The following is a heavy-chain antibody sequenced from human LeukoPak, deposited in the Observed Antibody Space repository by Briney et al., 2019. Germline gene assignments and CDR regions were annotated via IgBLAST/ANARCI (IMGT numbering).Heavy chain of an antibody. Sequence: GGSLRLSCAASGFTFSSYAMYWVRQAPGKGLEWVAVISYDGSNKYHADSVKGRLTISRDNSKNTLYLEMNSLRAEDTAVYYCARNTDMTTVITVIDYWGQGTLVTVSS. V-gene: IGHV3-30*04. J-gene: IGHJ4*02. D-gene: IGHD4-23*01. CDR1: GFTFSSYA. CDR3: ARNTDMTTVITVIDY. CDR2: ISYDGSNK.